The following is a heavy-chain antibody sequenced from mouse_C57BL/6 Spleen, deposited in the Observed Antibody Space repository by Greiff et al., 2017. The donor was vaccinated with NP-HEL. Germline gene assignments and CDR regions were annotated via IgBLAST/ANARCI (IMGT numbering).Heavy chain of an antibody. CDR2: IYPGSGST. CDR1: GYTFTSYW. V-gene: IGHV1-55*01. CDR3: AREEDITTVPYFDD. D-gene: IGHD1-1*01. Sequence: VQLQQPGAELVKPGASVKMSCKASGYTFTSYWITWVKQRPGQGLEWIGDIYPGSGSTNYNEKFKSKATLTVDTSSSTAYMQLSSLTSEDSAVYYCAREEDITTVPYFDDWGQGTTLTVSS. J-gene: IGHJ2*01.